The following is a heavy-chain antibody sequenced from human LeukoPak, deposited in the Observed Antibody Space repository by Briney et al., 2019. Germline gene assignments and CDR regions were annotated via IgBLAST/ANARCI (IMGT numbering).Heavy chain of an antibody. Sequence: ASVKVSCKASGYTFTGYYMHWVRQAPGQGLEWMGWINPNSGGTNYAQRFQGRVTMTRDTSISTAYMELRSLRSDDTAVYYCARIVGEYGDYAGVNYYYYYMDVWGKGTTVTVSS. V-gene: IGHV1-2*02. CDR1: GYTFTGYY. D-gene: IGHD4-17*01. J-gene: IGHJ6*03. CDR2: INPNSGGT. CDR3: ARIVGEYGDYAGVNYYYYYMDV.